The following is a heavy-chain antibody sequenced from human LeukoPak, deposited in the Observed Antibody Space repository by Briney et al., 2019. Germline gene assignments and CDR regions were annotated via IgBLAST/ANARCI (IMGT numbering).Heavy chain of an antibody. CDR3: ARQSAAAWYYFDY. Sequence: PSETLSLTCTVSGVSISSYYWSWIRQPPGKGLEWIGYTSYSGNTNYNPSLKSRITISGDTSKNQFSLKLGSVTAADTAVYYCARQSAAAWYYFDYWGQGTLVTVSS. V-gene: IGHV4-59*08. CDR2: TSYSGNT. J-gene: IGHJ4*02. D-gene: IGHD6-13*01. CDR1: GVSISSYY.